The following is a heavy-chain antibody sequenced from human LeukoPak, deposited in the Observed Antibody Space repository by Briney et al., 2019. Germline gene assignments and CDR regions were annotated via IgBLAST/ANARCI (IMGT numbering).Heavy chain of an antibody. CDR2: ISGSGDST. J-gene: IGHJ4*02. Sequence: GGSLRLSCAASGFTFRSYAMRWVRQAPGKGLEWVSAISGSGDSTYYADSVKGRFPISRDNSKNTLYLHMNSLRAEDTAVYYCAKESGYDSSGYFDSWGQGTLVTVSS. CDR3: AKESGYDSSGYFDS. V-gene: IGHV3-23*01. CDR1: GFTFRSYA. D-gene: IGHD3-22*01.